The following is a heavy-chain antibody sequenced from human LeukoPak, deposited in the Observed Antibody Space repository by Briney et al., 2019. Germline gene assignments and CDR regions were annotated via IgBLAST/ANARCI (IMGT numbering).Heavy chain of an antibody. CDR2: IIPILGIA. CDR3: ARDHHYYDSHWYFDL. V-gene: IGHV1-69*04. CDR1: GGTFSSYT. D-gene: IGHD3-22*01. J-gene: IGHJ2*01. Sequence: SVKVSCKASGGTFSSYTISWVRQAPGQGLEWMGRIIPILGIANYAQKFQGRVTITADKSTSTAYIELSSLRSEDTAVYYCARDHHYYDSHWYFDLWGRGTLVTVSS.